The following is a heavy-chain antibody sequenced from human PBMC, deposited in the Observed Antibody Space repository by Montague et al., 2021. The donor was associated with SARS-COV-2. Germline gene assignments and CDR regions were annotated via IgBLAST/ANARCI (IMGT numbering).Heavy chain of an antibody. J-gene: IGHJ4*02. CDR2: S. CDR3: VRYSGWFYFDF. V-gene: IGHV6-1*01. D-gene: IGHD6-19*01. Sequence: SDYAPSVRGRLTVNPDASKNEFSLELNYVTPEDTAVYYCVRYSGWFYFDFWGQGTLVTVSS.